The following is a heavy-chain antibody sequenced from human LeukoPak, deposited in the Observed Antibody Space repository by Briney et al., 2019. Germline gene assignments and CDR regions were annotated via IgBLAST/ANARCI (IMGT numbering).Heavy chain of an antibody. J-gene: IGHJ4*02. CDR3: ARDRSLRLFDY. CDR1: GFTSSSYS. V-gene: IGHV3-21*01. D-gene: IGHD3-10*01. CDR2: ISSSSSYI. Sequence: GGSLRLSCAASGFTSSSYSMNWVRQAPGKGLEWVSSISSSSSYIYYADSVKGRFTISRDNAKNSLYLQMNSLRAEDTAVYYCARDRSLRLFDYWGQGSLVTVSS.